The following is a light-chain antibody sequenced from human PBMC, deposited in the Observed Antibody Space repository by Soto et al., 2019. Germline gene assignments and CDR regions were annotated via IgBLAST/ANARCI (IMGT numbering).Light chain of an antibody. Sequence: DIQMTQSPSTLSASVGDRVTITCRASQSISSWLAWYQQKPGKAPNLLIYAASSLQSGVPSRFSGSGSGTDFTLTISSLQPEDFATYYCQQTYNTPITFGQGTRLEIK. CDR3: QQTYNTPIT. CDR1: QSISSW. J-gene: IGKJ5*01. V-gene: IGKV1-39*01. CDR2: AAS.